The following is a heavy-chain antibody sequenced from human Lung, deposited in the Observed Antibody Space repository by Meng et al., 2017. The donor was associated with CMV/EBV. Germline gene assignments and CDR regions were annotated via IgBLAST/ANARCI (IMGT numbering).Heavy chain of an antibody. J-gene: IGHJ3*02. V-gene: IGHV4-31*02. CDR3: ARSDGGPPRITMVRGVIINAVDI. D-gene: IGHD3-10*01. CDR1: GGSFSGYY. CDR2: IYYSGST. Sequence: SQTXSLTXXVYGGSFSGYYWSWIRQPPGKGLEWIGYIYYSGSTYYNPSLKSRVTISVDTSKNQFSLKLSSVTAADTAVYYCARSDGGPPRITMVRGVIINAVDIWGQGTMVTVSS.